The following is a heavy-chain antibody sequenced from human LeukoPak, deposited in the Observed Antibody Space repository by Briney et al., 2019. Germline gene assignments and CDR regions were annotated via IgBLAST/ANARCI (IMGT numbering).Heavy chain of an antibody. CDR3: ASEPIAVAGTRGGAFDI. J-gene: IGHJ3*02. D-gene: IGHD6-19*01. CDR1: GFTFSSYS. CDR2: ISSSSSYI. V-gene: IGHV3-21*01. Sequence: GGSLRLSCAASGFTFSSYSMNWVRQAPGKGLEWVSSISSSSSYIYYADSVKGRFTISRDNAKSSLYLQMNSLRAEDTAVYYCASEPIAVAGTRGGAFDIWGQGTMVTVSS.